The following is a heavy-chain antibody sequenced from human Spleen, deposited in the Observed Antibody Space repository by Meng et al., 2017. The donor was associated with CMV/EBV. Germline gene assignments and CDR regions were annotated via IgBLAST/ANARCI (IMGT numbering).Heavy chain of an antibody. CDR3: ARDARKGRVVDY. Sequence: SETLSLTCTVSGGSISSSDYYWGWIRQPPGKGLEWIGSMYYSGSTYYNPSLRSRVTISGDMSKKQFSLKLSSVTAADTAVYYCARDARKGRVVDYWGQGTLVTVSS. J-gene: IGHJ4*02. CDR1: GGSISSSDYY. D-gene: IGHD6-6*01. CDR2: MYYSGST. V-gene: IGHV4-39*07.